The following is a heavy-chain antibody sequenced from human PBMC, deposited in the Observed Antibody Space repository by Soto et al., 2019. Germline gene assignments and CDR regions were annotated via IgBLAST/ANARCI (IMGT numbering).Heavy chain of an antibody. J-gene: IGHJ5*02. CDR3: ARLQPRFSGYDQGAWFDP. D-gene: IGHD5-12*01. V-gene: IGHV1-18*01. Sequence: QVQLVQSGAEVKKPGASVKVSCKASGYTFTSYGISWVRQAPGQGLEWMGWISAYNGNTNYAQKRQGRVTMTTDTSTSTAYMELRSLRSDDTAVYYCARLQPRFSGYDQGAWFDPWGQGTLVTVSS. CDR1: GYTFTSYG. CDR2: ISAYNGNT.